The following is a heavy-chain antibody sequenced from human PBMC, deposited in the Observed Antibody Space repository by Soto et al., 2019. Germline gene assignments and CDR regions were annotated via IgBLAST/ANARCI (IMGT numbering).Heavy chain of an antibody. D-gene: IGHD3-3*01. Sequence: SETLSLTCTVSGASLSTYYWNWIRQSPGKGLEWIGYIYYSGDAYYNPSLESRVLMSLDTSREQLSLKLTSVTAADTAVYYCAILGTDFWSGYYLNWFDPWGQGTLVTVSS. J-gene: IGHJ5*02. V-gene: IGHV4-59*08. CDR1: GASLSTYY. CDR2: IYYSGDA. CDR3: AILGTDFWSGYYLNWFDP.